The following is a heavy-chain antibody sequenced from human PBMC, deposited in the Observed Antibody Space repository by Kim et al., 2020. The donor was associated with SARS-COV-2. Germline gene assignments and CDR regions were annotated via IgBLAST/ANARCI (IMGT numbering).Heavy chain of an antibody. CDR1: GFTFSSYA. CDR3: ARASYGYGACDY. V-gene: IGHV3-30-3*01. Sequence: GGSLRLSCAASGFTFSSYAMHWVRQAPGKGLEWVAVLSYDGSNKYYADSVKGRFTISRDNSKNTLYLQMNSLRAEDTAVYYCARASYGYGACDYWGQGTLVTVSS. CDR2: LSYDGSNK. J-gene: IGHJ4*02. D-gene: IGHD5-18*01.